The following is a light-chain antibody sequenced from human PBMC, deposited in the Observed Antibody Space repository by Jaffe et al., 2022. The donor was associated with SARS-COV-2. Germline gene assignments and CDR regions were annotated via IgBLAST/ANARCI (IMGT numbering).Light chain of an antibody. Sequence: QSVLTQPPSASGTPGQRVSLSCSGSASNIGTNTVSWYQQFPGAAPRLLIYNNLQRPSGVPGRFSGSTSGTSASLAISGLQSEDEADYYCATWDDSLDAWVFGGGTRLTVL. CDR2: NNL. V-gene: IGLV1-44*01. CDR1: ASNIGTNT. CDR3: ATWDDSLDAWV. J-gene: IGLJ3*02.